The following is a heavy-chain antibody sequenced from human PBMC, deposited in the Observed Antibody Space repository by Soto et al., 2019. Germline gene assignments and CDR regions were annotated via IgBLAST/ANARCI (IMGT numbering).Heavy chain of an antibody. V-gene: IGHV4-59*01. CDR3: ARGTALIYGDYPGAGYFDF. D-gene: IGHD4-17*01. Sequence: QLQLQESGPRLVKSSETLSLTCTVSGGSISSYYWRWIRQSPGRGLEWIGYVHYSGTTNYNPSFKSRVAMSLDSSKRQFSLTLNSVTAADTAVYYCARGTALIYGDYPGAGYFDFWGQGIQVTVS. J-gene: IGHJ4*02. CDR1: GGSISSYY. CDR2: VHYSGTT.